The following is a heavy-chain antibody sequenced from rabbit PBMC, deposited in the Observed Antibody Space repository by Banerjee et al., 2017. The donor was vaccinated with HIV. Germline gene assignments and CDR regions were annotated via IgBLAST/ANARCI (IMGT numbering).Heavy chain of an antibody. CDR2: IYADYDAT. CDR1: GIDFSNYG. V-gene: IGHV1S7*01. CDR3: ARGTSGSSYFYFNL. Sequence: QLVESGGGLVTLGGSLKLSCKASGIDFSNYGISWVRQAPGKGLEWVAYIYADYDATDYANWVNGRFTISLDNAQNTVFLQMTSLTAADTATYFCARGTSGSSYFYFNLWGQGTLVTVS. J-gene: IGHJ4*01. D-gene: IGHD8-1*01.